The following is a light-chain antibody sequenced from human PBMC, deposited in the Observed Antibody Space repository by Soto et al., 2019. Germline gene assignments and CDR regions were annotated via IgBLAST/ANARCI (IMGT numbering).Light chain of an antibody. CDR2: DVS. Sequence: QSVLTQPASVSGSPGQSITISCTGTSSDVGGYNYVSWYQQHPGKAPKLMIYDVSNRPSGVSNRFSGSKSGNTASLTISGLQAEYEADYYCSSYTSSSTLPVFGGGTKVTVL. J-gene: IGLJ2*01. CDR3: SSYTSSSTLPV. CDR1: SSDVGGYNY. V-gene: IGLV2-14*01.